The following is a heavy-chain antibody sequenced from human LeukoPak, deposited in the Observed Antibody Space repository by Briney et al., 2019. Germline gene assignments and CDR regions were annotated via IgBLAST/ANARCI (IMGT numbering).Heavy chain of an antibody. CDR3: ARDRNADYEVDNWFDP. J-gene: IGHJ5*02. CDR1: AFMFTKYN. D-gene: IGHD4-17*01. Sequence: PGGSLKLSCGVSAFMFTKYNMNWVRQAPGKGLEWISHISADGGRMYYADSVKGRLTMSRDNAKNSLYLQMNSLRAEDTAVYYCARDRNADYEVDNWFDPWGQGTLVTVSS. CDR2: ISADGGRM. V-gene: IGHV3-48*04.